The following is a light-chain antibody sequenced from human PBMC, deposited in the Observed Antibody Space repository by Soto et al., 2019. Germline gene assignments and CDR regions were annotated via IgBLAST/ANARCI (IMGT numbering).Light chain of an antibody. V-gene: IGLV1-40*01. Sequence: QAVVTQPPSVSGAPGQRVTISCTGSSSNIGAGYDVHWYQQLPGTAPKLLIYGNSNRPSGVPDRFSGSKSGTSASLVITGLQAEDEADYYCQSYDSSLSAHVVFGGGTKLTVL. J-gene: IGLJ2*01. CDR1: SSNIGAGYD. CDR3: QSYDSSLSAHVV. CDR2: GNS.